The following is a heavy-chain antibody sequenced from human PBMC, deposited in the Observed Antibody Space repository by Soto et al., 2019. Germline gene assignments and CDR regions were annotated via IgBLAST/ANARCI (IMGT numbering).Heavy chain of an antibody. J-gene: IGHJ5*02. CDR3: AADPSYYDFWSGYREPNWFDP. D-gene: IGHD3-3*01. CDR1: GFTFTSSA. CDR2: IVVGSGNT. Sequence: SVKVSCKASGFTFTSSAVQWVRQARGQRLEWIGWIVVGSGNTNYAQKFQERVTITRDMSTSTAYMELSSLRSEDTAVYYCAADPSYYDFWSGYREPNWFDPWGQGTLVTVSS. V-gene: IGHV1-58*01.